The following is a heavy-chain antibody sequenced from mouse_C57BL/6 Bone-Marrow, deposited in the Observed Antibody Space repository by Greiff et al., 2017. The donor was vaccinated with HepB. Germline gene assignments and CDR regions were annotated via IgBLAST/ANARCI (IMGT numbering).Heavy chain of an antibody. CDR1: GYTFTSYW. Sequence: QVQLQQPGAELVRPGSSVKLSCKASGYTFTSYWMDWVKQRPGQGLEWIGNIYPSDSETHYNQKFKDKATLTVDKSSSTAYMQLSSLTSEDSAVYYCARDSNYVRYAMDYWGQGTSVTVSS. CDR2: IYPSDSET. CDR3: ARDSNYVRYAMDY. D-gene: IGHD2-5*01. V-gene: IGHV1-61*01. J-gene: IGHJ4*01.